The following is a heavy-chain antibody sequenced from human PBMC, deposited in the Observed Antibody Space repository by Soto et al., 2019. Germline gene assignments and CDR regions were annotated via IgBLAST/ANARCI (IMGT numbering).Heavy chain of an antibody. D-gene: IGHD3-10*01. Sequence: VQLVESGGGVVRPGGSLRLSCISSGFTFRTYTMNWVRQAPGKGLEWVSGIRGFSPYTFYAESVKGRFTISRDNAKNSLYLQMNSLRAEDTAVYYCARDRGYDAHDYYYNAMDVWGQGTTVTVSS. V-gene: IGHV3-21*02. J-gene: IGHJ6*02. CDR3: ARDRGYDAHDYYYNAMDV. CDR1: GFTFRTYT. CDR2: IRGFSPYT.